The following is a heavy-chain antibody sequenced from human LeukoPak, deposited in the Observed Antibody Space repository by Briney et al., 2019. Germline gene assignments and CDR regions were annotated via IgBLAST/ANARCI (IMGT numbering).Heavy chain of an antibody. CDR2: LYHNERA. CDR3: ATPFISEHAFDI. CDR1: GGSISSTPYY. D-gene: IGHD3-10*01. V-gene: IGHV4-39*07. Sequence: SETLSLTCTVTGGSISSTPYYWAWIRQPPGKGLEWIGSLYHNERAYHNGRADYNPSLKSRVTVSVDTSKSQFSLRLSSVTAADTAVYYCATPFISEHAFDIWGQGTMVTVSS. J-gene: IGHJ3*02.